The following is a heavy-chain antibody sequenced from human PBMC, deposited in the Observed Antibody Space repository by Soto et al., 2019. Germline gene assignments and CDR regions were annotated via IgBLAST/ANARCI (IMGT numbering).Heavy chain of an antibody. J-gene: IGHJ4*02. CDR1: GGTFSNYP. V-gene: IGHV1-69*01. CDR3: ARGLYCGGCCSSHFDY. CDR2: IIPIFGTT. Sequence: VQLVQSGAEVKKPGSSVKVSCKASGGTFSNYPFIWVRQAPGQGLDWMGGIIPIFGTTDYGQRFQGRVTITADESTNTAYMELSSLRSDDTAVYYCARGLYCGGCCSSHFDYWGQGTLVTVSS. D-gene: IGHD2-21*02.